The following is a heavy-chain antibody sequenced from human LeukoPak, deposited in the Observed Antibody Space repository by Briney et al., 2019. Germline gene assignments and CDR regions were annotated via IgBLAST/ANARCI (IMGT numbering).Heavy chain of an antibody. CDR1: GGSFSGYY. Sequence: SETLSLTCAVYGGSFSGYYWSWIRQPPGKGLEWIGEINHSGSTNYNPSLKSRVTISVDTPKNQFSLKLSSVTAADTAVYYCARSGNGLWFGDNWFDPWGQGTLVTVSS. CDR2: INHSGST. J-gene: IGHJ5*02. D-gene: IGHD3-10*01. CDR3: ARSGNGLWFGDNWFDP. V-gene: IGHV4-34*01.